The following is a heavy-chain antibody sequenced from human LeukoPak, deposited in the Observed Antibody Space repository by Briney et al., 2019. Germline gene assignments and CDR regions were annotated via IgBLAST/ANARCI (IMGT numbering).Heavy chain of an antibody. CDR2: IKQDGSEK. D-gene: IGHD6-13*01. V-gene: IGHV3-7*01. CDR1: GFTFSSYW. Sequence: GGSLRPSCAASGFTFSSYWMSWVRQAPGKGLEWVANIKQDGSEKYYVDSVKGRFTISRDNAKNSLYLQMNSLRAEDTAVYYCARELRTYYSSSWYGGMDVWGQGTTVTVSS. CDR3: ARELRTYYSSSWYGGMDV. J-gene: IGHJ6*02.